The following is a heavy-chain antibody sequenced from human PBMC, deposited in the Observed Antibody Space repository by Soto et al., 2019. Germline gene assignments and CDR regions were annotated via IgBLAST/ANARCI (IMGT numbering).Heavy chain of an antibody. Sequence: GGSLRLSFAASGFTFSSYAMHWVRQAPGKGLEWVAVISYDGSNKYYADSVKGRFTISRDNAKNSLYLQMNSLRDEDTAVYYCARPGSGSYSGMDVWGQGTTVTVSS. V-gene: IGHV3-30-3*01. CDR3: ARPGSGSYSGMDV. D-gene: IGHD3-10*01. CDR1: GFTFSSYA. J-gene: IGHJ6*02. CDR2: ISYDGSNK.